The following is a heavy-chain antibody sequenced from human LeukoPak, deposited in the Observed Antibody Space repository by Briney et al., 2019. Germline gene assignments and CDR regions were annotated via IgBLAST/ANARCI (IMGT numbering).Heavy chain of an antibody. D-gene: IGHD3-10*01. Sequence: SETLSLTCTVSGGSISSSSYYWGWIRQPPGKGLEWIGSIYYSGSTYYNPSLKSRVTISVDTSKNQFSLKLSSVTAADTAVYYCARRSRITKGNYFDYWGQGTLVTVSS. CDR3: ARRSRITKGNYFDY. J-gene: IGHJ4*02. CDR1: GGSISSSSYY. CDR2: IYYSGST. V-gene: IGHV4-39*01.